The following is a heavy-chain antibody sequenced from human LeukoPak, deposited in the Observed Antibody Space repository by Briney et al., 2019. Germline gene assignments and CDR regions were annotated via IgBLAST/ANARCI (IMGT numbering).Heavy chain of an antibody. J-gene: IGHJ4*02. V-gene: IGHV4-4*07. CDR1: GGSISSYY. Sequence: PSETLSLTCTVSGGSISSYYWSWIRQPAGKGLEWIGRIYTSGSTNYNASLKSRVSMSVDTSKNQFSLKLSSVTAADTAVYYCAGSPSPVYFDYWGQGTLVTVSS. D-gene: IGHD6-6*01. CDR3: AGSPSPVYFDY. CDR2: IYTSGST.